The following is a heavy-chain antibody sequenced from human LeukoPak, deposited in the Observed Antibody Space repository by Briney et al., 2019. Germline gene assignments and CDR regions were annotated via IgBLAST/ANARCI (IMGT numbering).Heavy chain of an antibody. CDR1: GFTFSSYA. Sequence: GGSLRLSCAASGFTFSSYAMSWVRQAPGKGLEWVSGISGSGGSTYYADSVKGRFTISRDNPKNTEYLQMNSLRAEDTAVYYCAKDIVVVPAPVGYFDLWGRGTLVTVSS. CDR3: AKDIVVVPAPVGYFDL. V-gene: IGHV3-23*01. CDR2: ISGSGGST. J-gene: IGHJ2*01. D-gene: IGHD2-2*01.